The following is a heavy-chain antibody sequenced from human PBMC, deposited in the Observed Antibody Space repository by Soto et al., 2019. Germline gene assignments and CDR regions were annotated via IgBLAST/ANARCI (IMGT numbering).Heavy chain of an antibody. J-gene: IGHJ6*02. CDR2: ISYDGSNK. CDR1: GFTFSSYA. Sequence: EGSLRLSCAASGFTFSSYAMHWVRQAPGKGLEWVAVISYDGSNKYYADSVKGRFTISRDNSKNTLYLQMNSLRAEDTAVYYCARGVGMIVDAEVVMDVWGQGTTVTVSS. CDR3: ARGVGMIVDAEVVMDV. V-gene: IGHV3-30-3*01. D-gene: IGHD3-22*01.